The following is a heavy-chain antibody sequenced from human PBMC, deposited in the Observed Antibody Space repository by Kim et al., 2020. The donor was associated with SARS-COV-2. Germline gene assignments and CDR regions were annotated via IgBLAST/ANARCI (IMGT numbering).Heavy chain of an antibody. D-gene: IGHD1-26*01. Sequence: GGSLRLSCVTSGFTFSSYGMSWVRQAPGKGLEWVASISASDDTAYYGDSVRGRFTISRDNSKKTLYLQMNSLRDEDSAVYYCAKEKGSTWWEVPHRLVDQWGQGSLVTVSS. CDR2: ISASDDTA. V-gene: IGHV3-23*01. CDR3: AKEKGSTWWEVPHRLVDQ. CDR1: GFTFSSYG. J-gene: IGHJ4*02.